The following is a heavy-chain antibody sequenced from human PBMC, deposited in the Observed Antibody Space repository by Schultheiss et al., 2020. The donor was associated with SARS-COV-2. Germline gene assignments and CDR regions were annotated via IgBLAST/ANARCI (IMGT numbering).Heavy chain of an antibody. Sequence: GGSLRLSCAASGFTVSSNYMSWVRQAPGKGLEWVSVIYSCGSTYYADSVKGRFTISKDNSKNTLYLQMNSLRAEDTAVYYCAKTVGATMGGYFDYWGQGTLVTVSS. D-gene: IGHD1-26*01. CDR1: GFTVSSNY. CDR3: AKTVGATMGGYFDY. V-gene: IGHV3-53*01. CDR2: IYSCGST. J-gene: IGHJ4*02.